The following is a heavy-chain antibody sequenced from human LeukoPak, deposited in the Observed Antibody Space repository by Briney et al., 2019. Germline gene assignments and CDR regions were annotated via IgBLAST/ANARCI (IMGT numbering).Heavy chain of an antibody. CDR3: ARTVGDYTPGGFDY. CDR1: GFTFSSYA. J-gene: IGHJ4*02. CDR2: ISGSGGST. Sequence: TGGSLRLSCAASGFTFSSYAMSWVRQAPGKGLEWVSAISGSGGSTYYADSVKGRFTISRDNAKNSLYLQMNSLRAEDTAVYYCARTVGDYTPGGFDYWGQGTLVTVSS. D-gene: IGHD2-21*02. V-gene: IGHV3-23*01.